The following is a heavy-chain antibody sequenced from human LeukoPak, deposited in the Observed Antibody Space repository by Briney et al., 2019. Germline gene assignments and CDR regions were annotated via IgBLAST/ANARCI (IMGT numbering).Heavy chain of an antibody. CDR1: GITVNSNY. J-gene: IGHJ4*02. CDR2: IYSGGTT. D-gene: IGHD4-11*01. Sequence: GGSLRLSCAASGITVNSNYMSWVRQSPGKGLEWVSVIYSGGTTYYSDSVKGRFTLSRDDSKNTLYLQMNGLRAEDTAVYYCASPLRHGTGYSIPFGCWGQGTLVTVSS. V-gene: IGHV3-66*01. CDR3: ASPLRHGTGYSIPFGC.